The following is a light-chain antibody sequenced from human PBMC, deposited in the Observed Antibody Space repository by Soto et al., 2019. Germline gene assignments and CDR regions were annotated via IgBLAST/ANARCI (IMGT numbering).Light chain of an antibody. CDR2: DVS. CDR1: SSDVGGYNY. V-gene: IGLV2-11*01. CDR3: CSYAGSYAFEVVV. J-gene: IGLJ2*01. Sequence: QSVLTQPRSVSGSPGQSVTISCTGTSSDVGGYNYVSWYQQHPGKAPKLMIYDVSKRPSGVPDRFSGSKSGNTASRTISGLQAEDEADYYCCSYAGSYAFEVVVFGGGTKLTVL.